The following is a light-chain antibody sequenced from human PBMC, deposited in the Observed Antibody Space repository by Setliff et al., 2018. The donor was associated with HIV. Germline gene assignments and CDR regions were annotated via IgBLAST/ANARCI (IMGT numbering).Light chain of an antibody. CDR2: GDN. V-gene: IGLV1-40*01. J-gene: IGLJ1*01. CDR1: SSNIGAGFD. CDR3: QSYDSSLRGYV. Sequence: QSALAQPPSVSGAPGRRVTISCTGSSSNIGAGFDVHWFQRLPGTAPKVVIYGDNYRPSGVPDRISGSKSGTSASLAITGLQAEDEADYYCQSYDSSLRGYVFGTGTKVTVL.